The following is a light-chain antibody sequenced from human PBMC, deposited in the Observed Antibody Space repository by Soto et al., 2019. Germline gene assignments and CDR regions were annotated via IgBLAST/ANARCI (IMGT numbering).Light chain of an antibody. V-gene: IGKV3-20*01. CDR3: QQYDSSPRT. CDR2: GAS. Sequence: EIVLTQSPGTLSLSPGERATLSCRASQSVTSSYLAWYQQKPGQAPRLLIYGASSRATGIPDRFSGSGSETDFTLTISRLEPEDFAVYYCQQYDSSPRTFGQGTNVEIK. J-gene: IGKJ1*01. CDR1: QSVTSSY.